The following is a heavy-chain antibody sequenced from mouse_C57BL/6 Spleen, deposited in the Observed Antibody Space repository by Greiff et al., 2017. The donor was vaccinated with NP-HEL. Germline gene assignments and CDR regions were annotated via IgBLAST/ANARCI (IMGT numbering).Heavy chain of an antibody. J-gene: IGHJ1*03. D-gene: IGHD1-1*01. CDR3: ARGYGSSPAFDV. Sequence: QVQLKQSGPELVKPGASVKISCKASGYAFSSSWMNWVKQRPGKGLEWIGRIYPGDGDTNYNGKFKGKATLTADKSSSTAYMQLSSLKSEDSAVYFCARGYGSSPAFDVWGTGTTVTVSS. CDR1: GYAFSSSW. V-gene: IGHV1-82*01. CDR2: IYPGDGDT.